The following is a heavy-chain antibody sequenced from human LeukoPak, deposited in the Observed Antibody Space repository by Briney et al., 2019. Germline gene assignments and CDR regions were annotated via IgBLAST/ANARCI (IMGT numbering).Heavy chain of an antibody. CDR3: ANEIRPNDY. CDR2: IYPRDGST. Sequence: ASVKVSCKASGYSFTSNYIHWVRQAPGQGLEWMGMIYPRDGSTSYAQRFQDRVTVTRDTSMSTVHMELSGLRSEDTAVYYCANEIRPNDYWGQGTLVTVSS. D-gene: IGHD4-17*01. CDR1: GYSFTSNY. J-gene: IGHJ4*02. V-gene: IGHV1-46*01.